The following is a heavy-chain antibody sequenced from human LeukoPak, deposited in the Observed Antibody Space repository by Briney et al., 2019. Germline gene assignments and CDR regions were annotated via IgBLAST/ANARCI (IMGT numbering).Heavy chain of an antibody. CDR3: ARDGDTNYFDY. J-gene: IGHJ4*02. CDR1: GFTFSGYS. Sequence: PGGSLRLSCAASGFTFSGYSMSWVRQAPGKGLEWVSSISSSSNYIYYADSVKGRFTISRDNAKNSLYLQMNSLRAEDTAVYYCARDGDTNYFDYWGQGTLVTVSS. V-gene: IGHV3-21*01. CDR2: ISSSSNYI. D-gene: IGHD5-18*01.